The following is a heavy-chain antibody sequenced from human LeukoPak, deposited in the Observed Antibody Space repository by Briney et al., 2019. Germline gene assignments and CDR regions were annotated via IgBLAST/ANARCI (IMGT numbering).Heavy chain of an antibody. V-gene: IGHV4-31*03. CDR1: GGSLSSGGYY. D-gene: IGHD1-14*01. J-gene: IGHJ4*02. CDR3: ARVSSARNGFDY. CDR2: IYYSGST. Sequence: SETLSLTGTVSGGSLSSGGYYWGWIRKHPGMGLEWIGSIYYSGSTYYTPSLKSRVNISVDTSKSQFALNLTSVTAADTAVYYCARVSSARNGFDYWGQGTLVTVSS.